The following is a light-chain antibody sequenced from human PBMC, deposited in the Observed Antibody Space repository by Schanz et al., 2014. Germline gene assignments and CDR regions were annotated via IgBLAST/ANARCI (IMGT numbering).Light chain of an antibody. J-gene: IGLJ2*01. CDR2: EVS. V-gene: IGLV2-23*02. CDR3: CSYSHSRTFVL. Sequence: QSALTQPASVSGSPGQSITISCTGTSSDVGSYNLVSWYQQYPGKAPKLIIYEVSERPSGVSNRFSGSKSGNTASLTISGLQAEDEATYYCCSYSHSRTFVLFGGGTKLTVL. CDR1: SSDVGSYNL.